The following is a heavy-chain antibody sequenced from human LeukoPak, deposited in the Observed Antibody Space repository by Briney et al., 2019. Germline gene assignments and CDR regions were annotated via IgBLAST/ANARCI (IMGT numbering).Heavy chain of an antibody. V-gene: IGHV4-34*01. Sequence: SGTLSLTCAVYGGSFSGYYWSWIRQPPGKGLEWIGEINHSGSTNYNPSLKSRVTISVDTSKNQFSLKLSSVTAADTAVYYYARGHKQWLLVIPFDYWGQGTLVTVSS. CDR2: INHSGST. J-gene: IGHJ4*02. D-gene: IGHD6-19*01. CDR1: GGSFSGYY. CDR3: ARGHKQWLLVIPFDY.